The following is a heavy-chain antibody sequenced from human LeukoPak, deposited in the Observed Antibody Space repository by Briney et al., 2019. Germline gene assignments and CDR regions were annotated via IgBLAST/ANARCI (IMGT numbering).Heavy chain of an antibody. D-gene: IGHD3-22*01. CDR2: IIPIFGTA. CDR1: GGTFSSYA. CDR3: ARHVGYYYDSSGYGLFDY. J-gene: IGHJ4*02. V-gene: IGHV1-69*05. Sequence: SVKVSCTASGGTFSSYAISWVRQAPGQGLEWMGRIIPIFGTANYAQKFQGRVTITTDESTSTAYMELSSLRSEDTAVYYCARHVGYYYDSSGYGLFDYWGQGTLVTVSS.